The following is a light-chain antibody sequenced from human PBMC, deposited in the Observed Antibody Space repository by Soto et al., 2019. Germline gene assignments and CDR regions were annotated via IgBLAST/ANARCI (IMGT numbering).Light chain of an antibody. V-gene: IGKV1-5*03. CDR1: QSLGNW. CDR2: KAS. Sequence: DIQMTQSPSTLSASVRDRVTITCRASQSLGNWLAWYQQKPGKAPKLLIYKASTLEGGVPSRFSGSGSGTEFTLTISSLQPDDFATYYCQQYKTFGQGTRVELK. J-gene: IGKJ1*01. CDR3: QQYKT.